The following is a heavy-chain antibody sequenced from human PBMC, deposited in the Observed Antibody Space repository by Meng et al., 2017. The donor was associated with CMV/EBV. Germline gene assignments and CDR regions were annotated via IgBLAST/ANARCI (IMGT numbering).Heavy chain of an antibody. CDR1: GFTFSSYS. D-gene: IGHD3-10*01. CDR3: ARGALERSGYYYYGMDV. Sequence: GGSLRLSCAASGFTFSSYSMNWVRQAPGKGLEWVSSISSSSSHIYYADSVKGRFTISRDNAKNSLYLQMNSLRAEDTAVYYCARGALERSGYYYYGMDVWGQGTTVTVSS. J-gene: IGHJ6*02. V-gene: IGHV3-21*01. CDR2: ISSSSSHI.